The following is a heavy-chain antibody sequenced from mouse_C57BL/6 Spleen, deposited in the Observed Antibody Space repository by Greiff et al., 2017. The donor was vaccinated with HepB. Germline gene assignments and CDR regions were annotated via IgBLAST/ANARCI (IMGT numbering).Heavy chain of an antibody. Sequence: DVQLVESGGGLVKPGGSLKLSCAASGFTFRSYAMSWVRQTPEKRLEWVATISDGGSYTYYPDNVKGRFTISRDNAKNNLYLQMSHLKSEDTAMYYCANEGWFAYWGQGTLVTVSA. V-gene: IGHV5-4*01. CDR3: ANEGWFAY. CDR2: ISDGGSYT. CDR1: GFTFRSYA. J-gene: IGHJ3*01.